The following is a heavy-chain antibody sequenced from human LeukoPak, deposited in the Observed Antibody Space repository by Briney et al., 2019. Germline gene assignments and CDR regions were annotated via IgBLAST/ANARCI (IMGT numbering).Heavy chain of an antibody. Sequence: ASVKVSCKASGYTFTSYAMNWVRQAPGQGLEWMGWINTNTGNPTYAQGFTGRFVFSLDTSVSTAYLQISSLKAEDTAVYYCARDGPSDIVATINPYYYYMDVWGKGTTVTVSS. CDR3: ARDGPSDIVATINPYYYYMDV. J-gene: IGHJ6*03. D-gene: IGHD5-12*01. V-gene: IGHV7-4-1*02. CDR2: INTNTGNP. CDR1: GYTFTSYA.